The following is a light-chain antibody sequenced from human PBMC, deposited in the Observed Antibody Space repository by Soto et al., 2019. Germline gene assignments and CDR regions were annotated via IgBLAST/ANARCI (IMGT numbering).Light chain of an antibody. Sequence: IILTQSPDTLSLSPGERATLSCRASQTVSSNYLAWCQKRPGQAPSILIYGASTRAAGIPDRFSGSGSGTDFNLTITRLETEESAVYVCQQYTGPTTTFGQGTRLEIK. CDR2: GAS. V-gene: IGKV3-20*01. J-gene: IGKJ5*01. CDR1: QTVSSNY. CDR3: QQYTGPTTT.